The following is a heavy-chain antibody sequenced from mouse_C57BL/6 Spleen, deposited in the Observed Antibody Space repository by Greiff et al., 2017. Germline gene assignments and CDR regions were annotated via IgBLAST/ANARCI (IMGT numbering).Heavy chain of an antibody. V-gene: IGHV1-15*01. CDR1: GYTFTDYE. D-gene: IGHD5-1*01. CDR2: IDPETGGT. Sequence: QVHVKQSGAELVRPGASVTLSCKASGYTFTDYEMHWVKQTPVHGLEWIGAIDPETGGTAYNQKFKGKAILTADKSSSTAYMELRSLTSEDSAVYYCTRYLRGAMDYWGQGTSVTVSS. CDR3: TRYLRGAMDY. J-gene: IGHJ4*01.